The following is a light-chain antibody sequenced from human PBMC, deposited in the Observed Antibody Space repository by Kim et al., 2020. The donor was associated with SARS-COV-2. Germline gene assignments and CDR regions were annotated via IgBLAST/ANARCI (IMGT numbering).Light chain of an antibody. CDR2: ATS. Sequence: SASVGDRVTITGRPSQSVADYLHWYQQKPGNAPKLLIYATSDLQHGVPSRFSGAGSGTEFTLTINSLRLEDFATYYCQQSHSTPYTFGQGTKVDIK. V-gene: IGKV1-39*01. CDR3: QQSHSTPYT. CDR1: QSVADY. J-gene: IGKJ2*01.